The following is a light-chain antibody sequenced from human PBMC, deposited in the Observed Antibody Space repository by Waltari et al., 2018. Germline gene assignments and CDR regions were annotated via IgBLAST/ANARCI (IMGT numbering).Light chain of an antibody. CDR1: SSDVGRYNY. CDR2: DVS. J-gene: IGLJ1*01. Sequence: QSALTQPRSVSGSPGPSVTISCTGTSSDVGRYNYVSWYQQLPGKAPKLMIYDVSKLPSGVPDRFSGSKSGNTASLTISGLQAEDEADYYCCSYAGSYTYVFGTGTKVTVL. CDR3: CSYAGSYTYV. V-gene: IGLV2-11*01.